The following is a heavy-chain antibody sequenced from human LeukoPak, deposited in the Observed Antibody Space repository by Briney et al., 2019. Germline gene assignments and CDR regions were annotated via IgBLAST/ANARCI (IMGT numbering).Heavy chain of an antibody. CDR2: IWYDGSNK. CDR1: GFTFSSYG. CDR3: ARYLGYSSGCYFDY. J-gene: IGHJ4*02. V-gene: IGHV3-33*01. Sequence: GGSLRLSCAVSGFTFSSYGMHWVRQAPGKGLEWVAVIWYDGSNKYYADSVKGRFTISRDNSKNTLYLQMNSLRAEDTAVYYCARYLGYSSGCYFDYWGQGTLVTVSS. D-gene: IGHD6-19*01.